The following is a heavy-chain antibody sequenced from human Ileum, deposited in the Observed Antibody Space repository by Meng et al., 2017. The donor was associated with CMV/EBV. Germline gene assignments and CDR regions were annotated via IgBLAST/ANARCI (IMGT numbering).Heavy chain of an antibody. CDR1: FNSYD. Sequence: FNSYDINWGRQATGQGIEWMGWMNPNSGNTGYAQKFQGRVTITRNTSISTAYMELSSLRSEDTAVYYCARGTRQVTIFGVVTLFDPWGQGTLVTVSS. CDR2: MNPNSGNT. V-gene: IGHV1-8*03. J-gene: IGHJ5*02. D-gene: IGHD3-3*01. CDR3: ARGTRQVTIFGVVTLFDP.